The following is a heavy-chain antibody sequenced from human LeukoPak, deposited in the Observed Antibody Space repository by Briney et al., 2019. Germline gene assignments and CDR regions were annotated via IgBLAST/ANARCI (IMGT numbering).Heavy chain of an antibody. D-gene: IGHD6-19*01. CDR2: FDPEDGET. V-gene: IGHV1-24*01. J-gene: IGHJ4*02. Sequence: EASVKVSCKVSGYTLTELSMHWVRQAPGKGLEWMGGFDPEDGETIYAQKFQGRVTMTEDTSTDTAYMELSSLRSEDTAVYYCATDLLAVAGTTCDYWGQGTLVTVSS. CDR1: GYTLTELS. CDR3: ATDLLAVAGTTCDY.